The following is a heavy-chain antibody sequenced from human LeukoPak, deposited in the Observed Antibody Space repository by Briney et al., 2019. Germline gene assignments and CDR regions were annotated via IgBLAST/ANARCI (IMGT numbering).Heavy chain of an antibody. V-gene: IGHV4-34*01. CDR3: ARETCSGGSCFQFDF. CDR2: INHSGST. CDR1: GGSFSGYY. J-gene: IGHJ4*02. Sequence: KPSETLSLTCAVYGGSFSGYYWSWIRQPPGKGLEWIGEINHSGSTNYNPSLKSRVTISVDTSKNQFSLKLSSVTAADTAVYYCARETCSGGSCFQFDFWGQGTLVTVSS. D-gene: IGHD2-15*01.